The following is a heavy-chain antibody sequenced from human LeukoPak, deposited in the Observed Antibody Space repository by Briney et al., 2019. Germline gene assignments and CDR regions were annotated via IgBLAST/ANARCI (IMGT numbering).Heavy chain of an antibody. Sequence: GGSLRLSCAASGFTFSSYWMHWVRQAPGKGLVWVSRIKSDGSTKSYADSVKGRVTISRDNAKNTLYLQMNSLRAEDTAVYYCAKTAGYSSGWYYFDYWGQGTLVTVSS. CDR2: IKSDGSTK. CDR3: AKTAGYSSGWYYFDY. D-gene: IGHD6-19*01. V-gene: IGHV3-74*01. J-gene: IGHJ4*02. CDR1: GFTFSSYW.